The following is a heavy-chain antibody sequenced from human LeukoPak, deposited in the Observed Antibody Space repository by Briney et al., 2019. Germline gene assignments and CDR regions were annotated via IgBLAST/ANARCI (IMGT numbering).Heavy chain of an antibody. Sequence: ASVKVSCKASGYTFTSYVINWVRQATGQGLEWMGWMNPNSGNTGYAQKFQGRVTMTRNTSISTAYMELSSLRSEDTAVYYCASGSSSGYYYYYYGMDVWGQGTTVTVSS. J-gene: IGHJ6*02. CDR2: MNPNSGNT. D-gene: IGHD6-6*01. CDR3: ASGSSSGYYYYYYGMDV. V-gene: IGHV1-8*01. CDR1: GYTFTSYV.